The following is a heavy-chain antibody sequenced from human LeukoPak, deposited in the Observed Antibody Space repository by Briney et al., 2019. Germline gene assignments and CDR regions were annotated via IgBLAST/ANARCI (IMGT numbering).Heavy chain of an antibody. D-gene: IGHD6-6*01. CDR1: GFTFSSYA. J-gene: IGHJ4*02. CDR3: ARMYTGSSSFDY. CDR2: LTGSGRIT. V-gene: IGHV3-23*01. Sequence: GGSLGLSCAASGFTFSSYAVSWVRQAPGKGLEWVSALTGSGRITHYADSVRGRFTIASDNAKDTLYLQMNSLRAEDTAIYYCARMYTGSSSFDYWGQGTLVTVS.